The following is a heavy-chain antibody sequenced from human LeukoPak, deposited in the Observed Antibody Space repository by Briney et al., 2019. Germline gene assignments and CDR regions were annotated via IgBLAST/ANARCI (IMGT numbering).Heavy chain of an antibody. V-gene: IGHV1-18*01. J-gene: IGHJ4*02. Sequence: GASVKVSCKASGYTFTRYGMSWVRQAPGQGLEWMGWISGSNGNTNYAQKLQGRVTMTTDTSTGTAYMELRSLRSDDTAVYYCARERQTGATPFDYWGRGSLVTVSS. CDR3: ARERQTGATPFDY. CDR2: ISGSNGNT. CDR1: GYTFTRYG. D-gene: IGHD1-26*01.